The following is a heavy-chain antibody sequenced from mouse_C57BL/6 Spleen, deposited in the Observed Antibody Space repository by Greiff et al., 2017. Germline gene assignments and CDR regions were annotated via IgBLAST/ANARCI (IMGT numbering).Heavy chain of an antibody. V-gene: IGHV1-55*01. CDR2: IYPGSGST. J-gene: IGHJ3*01. CDR3: AVVYYGNSWFAY. Sequence: VQLQQSGAELVKPGASVKMSCKASGYTFTSYWITWVKQRPGQGLEWIGDIYPGSGSTNYNEKFKSKATLTVDTSSSTAYMQLSSLTSEDSVVYYCAVVYYGNSWFAYWGQGTLVTVSA. CDR1: GYTFTSYW. D-gene: IGHD2-1*01.